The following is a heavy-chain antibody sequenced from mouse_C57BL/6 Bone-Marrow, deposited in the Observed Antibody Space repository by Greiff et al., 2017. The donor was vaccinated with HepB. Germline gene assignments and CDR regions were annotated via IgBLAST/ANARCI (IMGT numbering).Heavy chain of an antibody. CDR2: IWSGGST. CDR3: ARGFYYFDY. J-gene: IGHJ2*01. Sequence: VQLQQSGPGLVQPSQSLSITCTVSGFSLTSYGVHWVRQSPGKGLEWLGVIWSGGSTDYNAAFISRLSISKDNSKSQVFFKMNSLQADDTAIYSCARGFYYFDYWGQGTTLTVSS. V-gene: IGHV2-2*01. CDR1: GFSLTSYG.